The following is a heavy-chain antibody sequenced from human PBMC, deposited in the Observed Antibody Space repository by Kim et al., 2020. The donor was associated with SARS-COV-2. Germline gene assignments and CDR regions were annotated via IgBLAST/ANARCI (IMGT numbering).Heavy chain of an antibody. V-gene: IGHV3-48*03. CDR1: GFTFSSYE. CDR3: ARESDVAGNDY. Sequence: GGSLRLSCAASGFTFSSYETNWVRQAPGKGLEWVSYISPSGSTIKYADSVKGRFTLSRDNAKNSLYLQMNSLRAEDTAVYYCARESDVAGNDYWGQGTLVTVSS. J-gene: IGHJ4*02. CDR2: ISPSGSTI. D-gene: IGHD6-19*01.